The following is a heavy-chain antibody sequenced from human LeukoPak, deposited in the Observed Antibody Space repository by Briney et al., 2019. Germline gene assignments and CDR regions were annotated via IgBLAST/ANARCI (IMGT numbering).Heavy chain of an antibody. CDR1: GFTFSSYG. J-gene: IGHJ4*02. Sequence: GGSLRLSCAASGFTFSSYGMHWVRQAPGKGLEWVAFIRYDGSNKYYADSVKGRFTISRDNSKNTLYLQMNSLRAEDTVVYYCAKSVRAAAGYYFDYWGQGTLVTVSS. V-gene: IGHV3-30*02. CDR2: IRYDGSNK. CDR3: AKSVRAAAGYYFDY. D-gene: IGHD6-13*01.